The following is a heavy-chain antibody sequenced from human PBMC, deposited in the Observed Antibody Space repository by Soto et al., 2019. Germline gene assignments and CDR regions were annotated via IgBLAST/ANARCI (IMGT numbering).Heavy chain of an antibody. V-gene: IGHV3-30-3*01. CDR1: GFTFSYHA. Sequence: QVQLVESGGGVVQPGRSLRLSCAASGFTFSYHALNWVRQAPGKGLEWVAVISYDGDNKYIAESVKGRFTISRDNSKNTVFLQMNGLRAEDTAMYFCARGTTTSAFSAMDVWGQGTTFTVSS. CDR2: ISYDGDNK. D-gene: IGHD1-1*01. J-gene: IGHJ6*02. CDR3: ARGTTTSAFSAMDV.